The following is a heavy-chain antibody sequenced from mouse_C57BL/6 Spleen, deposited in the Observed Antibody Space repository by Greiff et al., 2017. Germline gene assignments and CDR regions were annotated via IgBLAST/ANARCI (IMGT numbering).Heavy chain of an antibody. CDR3: ARRGLPWYFDV. J-gene: IGHJ1*03. CDR1: GYTFTTYP. CDR2: FPPSNDDT. V-gene: IGHV1-47*01. D-gene: IGHD2-2*01. Sequence: QVQLQQPGAELVKPGASVTMSCKASGYTFTTYPIEWMKQNHGKSLAWIGNFPPSNDDTTYTEKFKGKATLTVEKSSSTVYLKLSRLTADDSDVYYCARRGLPWYFDVWGTGTTVTVSS.